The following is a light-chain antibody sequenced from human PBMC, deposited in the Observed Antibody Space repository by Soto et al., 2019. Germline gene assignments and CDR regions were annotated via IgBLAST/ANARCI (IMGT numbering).Light chain of an antibody. V-gene: IGKV1-39*01. CDR2: EAS. CDR3: EQSYRTPPT. J-gene: IGKJ1*01. Sequence: DIPMTQSPSSLSASVGDRVTITCRASQRIGNNLNWYQQKPGKAPKLLISEASTLQRGVPSRFSGSGSGTDFTLTISSLQPEDFATYYCEQSYRTPPTFGQGTKVEI. CDR1: QRIGNN.